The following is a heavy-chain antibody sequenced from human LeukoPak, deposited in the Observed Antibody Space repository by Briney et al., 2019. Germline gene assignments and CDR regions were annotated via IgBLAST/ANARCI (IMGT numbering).Heavy chain of an antibody. D-gene: IGHD3-10*01. V-gene: IGHV1-2*02. J-gene: IGHJ4*02. CDR1: GYTFTVYY. CDR3: ARDRSGELFLGY. CDR2: INPNSGGT. Sequence: ASVKVSCKASGYTFTVYYMHWVRQAPGQGLEWMGWINPNSGGTNYAQKFQGRVTMTRDTSISTAYMERSRLRSDDTAVYYCARDRSGELFLGYWGQGTLVTVSS.